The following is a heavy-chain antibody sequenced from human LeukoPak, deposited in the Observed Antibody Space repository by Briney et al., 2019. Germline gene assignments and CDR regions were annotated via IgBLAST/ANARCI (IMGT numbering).Heavy chain of an antibody. CDR3: AREAPRGGMDV. Sequence: GGSLTLFCAASGLTVSSNYMHWARHAPGKGREGVSVIYSGGKTYHAESGKGRFTISRKNSKNPVYLQMNSLRAEDTAVYYCAREAPRGGMDVWGQGTTVTVSS. CDR2: IYSGGKT. V-gene: IGHV3-53*01. CDR1: GLTVSSNY. J-gene: IGHJ6*02.